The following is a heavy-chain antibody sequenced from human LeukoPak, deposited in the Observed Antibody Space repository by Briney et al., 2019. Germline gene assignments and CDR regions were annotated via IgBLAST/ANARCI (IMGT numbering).Heavy chain of an antibody. J-gene: IGHJ6*03. CDR3: ARGRVSSSTWHSTYYYYFYMDV. CDR1: DDSITIYY. CDR2: IDHTGTT. D-gene: IGHD4-11*01. Sequence: SETLSLTYSVSDDSITIYYWTWIRQPPGKGLEWIGYIDHTGTTNCYPSLNSRVTISRDTSKNHFSLQLSSVTAADTAVYFCARGRVSSSTWHSTYYYYFYMDVWGKGTTVTVSS. V-gene: IGHV4-59*01.